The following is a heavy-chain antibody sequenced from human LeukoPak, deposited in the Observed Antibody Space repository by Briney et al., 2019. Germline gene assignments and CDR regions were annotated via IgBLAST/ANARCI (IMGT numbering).Heavy chain of an antibody. CDR2: ISSSSSTI. J-gene: IGHJ6*02. V-gene: IGHV3-48*02. CDR3: ARDIVVVPAARTKNAYYYYGMDV. D-gene: IGHD2-2*01. CDR1: GFTFSSYS. Sequence: GGSLRLSCAASGFTFSSYSMSWVRQAPGKGLEWVSYISSSSSTIYYADSVKGRFTISRDNAKNSLYLQMNSLRDEGTAVYYCARDIVVVPAARTKNAYYYYGMDVWGQGTTVTVSS.